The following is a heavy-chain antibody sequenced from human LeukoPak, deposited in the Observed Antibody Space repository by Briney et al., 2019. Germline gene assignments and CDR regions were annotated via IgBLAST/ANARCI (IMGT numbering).Heavy chain of an antibody. D-gene: IGHD3-10*01. CDR1: GGSISSYY. Sequence: SETLSLTCTVSGGSISSYYWSWIRQPPGKGLEWIGYIYYSGSTNYNPSLKSRVTISVDTSKNQFSLKLSSVTAADTAVYYCAREPRITMVRGVIIGYFDYWGQGTLVTVSS. J-gene: IGHJ4*02. V-gene: IGHV4-59*12. CDR3: AREPRITMVRGVIIGYFDY. CDR2: IYYSGST.